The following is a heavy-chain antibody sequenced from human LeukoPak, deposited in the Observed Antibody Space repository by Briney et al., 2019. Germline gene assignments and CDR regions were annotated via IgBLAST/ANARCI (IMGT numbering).Heavy chain of an antibody. CDR2: ISYDGRNK. Sequence: GGSLRLSCAASGFTFSSYAMHWVRQAPGKGLEWVAVISYDGRNKYYADSVKGRFTISRDNSKNPLYLQMNSLRAEDTAVYYCAREYCSGGSCYRLPYYYYYGMDVWGQGTTVTVSS. D-gene: IGHD2-15*01. CDR1: GFTFSSYA. J-gene: IGHJ6*02. CDR3: AREYCSGGSCYRLPYYYYYGMDV. V-gene: IGHV3-30*04.